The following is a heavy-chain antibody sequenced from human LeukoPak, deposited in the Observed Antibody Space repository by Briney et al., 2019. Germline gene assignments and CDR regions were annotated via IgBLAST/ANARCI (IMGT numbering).Heavy chain of an antibody. CDR3: ARDRGSNDPIDY. Sequence: PGRSLRLSCAASGFXFRSYAIHWVRQAPGKGLEWVAVISYNGNNKYYADSVKGRFTISRDNSKNTLYLQMDSLRAEDTAVYYCARDRGSNDPIDYWGQGTLVTVSS. CDR1: GFXFRSYA. J-gene: IGHJ4*02. V-gene: IGHV3-30-3*01. CDR2: ISYNGNNK. D-gene: IGHD2-15*01.